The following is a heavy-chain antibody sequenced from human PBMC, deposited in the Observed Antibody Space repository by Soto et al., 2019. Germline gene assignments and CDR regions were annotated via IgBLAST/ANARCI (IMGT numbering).Heavy chain of an antibody. Sequence: PGGSLRLSCAASGFSVSSNYMTWVRQAPGKGLEWVSFIYSGGSKYYADSVKGRFTISRDSSRNTLYLQMNSLRAEDTAVYYCVREGRGSFDFWGRGTMVTVSS. D-gene: IGHD5-12*01. CDR3: VREGRGSFDF. V-gene: IGHV3-53*01. J-gene: IGHJ3*01. CDR2: IYSGGSK. CDR1: GFSVSSNY.